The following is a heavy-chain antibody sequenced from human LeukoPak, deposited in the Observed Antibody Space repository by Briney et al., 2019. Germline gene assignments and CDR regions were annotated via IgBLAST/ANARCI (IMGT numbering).Heavy chain of an antibody. J-gene: IGHJ5*02. Sequence: ASVKVSCKASGYTFTSYDINWVRQATGQGLEWMGWMNPNSGNTGYAQKFQGRVTMTRNTSISTAYMELSSLRSEDTAVYYCARAKRGIVGATANWFDPWGQGTLVTVSS. CDR1: GYTFTSYD. CDR2: MNPNSGNT. D-gene: IGHD1-26*01. CDR3: ARAKRGIVGATANWFDP. V-gene: IGHV1-8*01.